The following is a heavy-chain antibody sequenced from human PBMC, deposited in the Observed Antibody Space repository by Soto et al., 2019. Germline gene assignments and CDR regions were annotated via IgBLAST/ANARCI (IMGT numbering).Heavy chain of an antibody. D-gene: IGHD3-9*01. CDR1: GGSINSGDYY. CDR3: ASSLRYFDWPSLLGY. J-gene: IGHJ4*02. V-gene: IGHV4-30-4*01. CDR2: IYYTGNT. Sequence: SETLSLTCTFSGGSINSGDYYLSWIRQTPGKGLEWIGYIYYTGNTYYNPSLKSRLTISLDTSKNQFSLRLSSVTAADTAVYYCASSLRYFDWPSLLGYWGQGTLVTVSS.